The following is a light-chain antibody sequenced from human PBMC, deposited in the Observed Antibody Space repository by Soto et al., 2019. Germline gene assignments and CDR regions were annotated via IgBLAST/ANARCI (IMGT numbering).Light chain of an antibody. CDR1: SSDVGGYKY. CDR3: FSYTSSTAYV. Sequence: SVLTQPASVYGSPGQSITISCTGTSSDVGGYKYVSWYQLHPGKAPKLMIYEVSNRPSGISNRFSASKSGNTASLTISGLQAEDEADYYCFSYTSSTAYVFGTGTKVTVL. CDR2: EVS. V-gene: IGLV2-14*01. J-gene: IGLJ1*01.